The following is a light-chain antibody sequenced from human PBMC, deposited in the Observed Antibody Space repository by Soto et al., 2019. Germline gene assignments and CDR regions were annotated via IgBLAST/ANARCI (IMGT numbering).Light chain of an antibody. CDR3: QQYSSHAT. V-gene: IGKV3-20*01. CDR1: QSVSSNY. Sequence: EIVLTPSPGTLTLSPVERATLSCRASQSVSSNYLAWYQQKPGQAPRLLIYGASSRATGIPDRFSGSGSGTDFTLTITCLQSEDYATYYCQQYSSHATFGQGTKVDIK. J-gene: IGKJ1*01. CDR2: GAS.